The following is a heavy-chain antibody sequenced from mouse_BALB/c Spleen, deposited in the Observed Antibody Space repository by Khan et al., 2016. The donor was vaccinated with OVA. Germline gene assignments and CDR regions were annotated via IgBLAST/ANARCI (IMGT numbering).Heavy chain of an antibody. CDR3: ARAGCDGFAY. CDR1: GYTFTDYV. CDR2: IYPGSDST. D-gene: IGHD2-13*01. V-gene: IGHV1-77*01. J-gene: IGHJ3*01. Sequence: QVRLQQSGPELVKPGASVKMSCKASGYTFTDYVMNWVKQRNGQGLEWLGQIYPGSDSTYYNEKFKGKATLTADRSSSTAYMQLSNLTSEDSAVYCCARAGCDGFAYRGQGTLVTVSA.